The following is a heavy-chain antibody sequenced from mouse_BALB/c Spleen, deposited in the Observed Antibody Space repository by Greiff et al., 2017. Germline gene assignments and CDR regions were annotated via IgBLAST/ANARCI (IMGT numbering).Heavy chain of an antibody. CDR1: GFTFSSYG. D-gene: IGHD1-2*01. V-gene: IGHV5-6*01. J-gene: IGHJ4*01. CDR3: ARQDYGYVVDY. Sequence: EVKLQESGGDLVKPGGSLKLSCAASGFTFSSYGMSWVRQTPDKRLEWVATISSGGSYTYYPDSVKGRFTISRDNAKNTLYLQMSSLKSEDTAMYYCARQDYGYVVDYWGQGTSVTVSS. CDR2: ISSGGSYT.